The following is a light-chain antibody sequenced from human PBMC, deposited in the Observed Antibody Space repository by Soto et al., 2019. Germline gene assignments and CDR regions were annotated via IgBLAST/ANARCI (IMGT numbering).Light chain of an antibody. Sequence: SYELTQPPSVSVSPGQTARITCSGDALPKQYAYWYQQKPGQAPVLVIYKDSERPSGIPERFSGSSSGTTVTLTISGVQAEDEADYYCQSADSSGTPRAYVFGTGTKVTVL. CDR3: QSADSSGTPRAYV. V-gene: IGLV3-25*03. CDR1: ALPKQY. CDR2: KDS. J-gene: IGLJ1*01.